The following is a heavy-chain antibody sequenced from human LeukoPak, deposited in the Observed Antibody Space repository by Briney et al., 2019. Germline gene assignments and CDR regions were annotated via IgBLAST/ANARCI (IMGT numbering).Heavy chain of an antibody. Sequence: GGTLRLSCSASGFIFRNYGMNWVRQAPGKGLEWVSGIGPSGDRTYYADSVKGRFTISRDNSKNTLYLQMNSLSAEDTAVYYCARDKIDGDSFFVYWGQGTLVTVSS. CDR2: IGPSGDRT. J-gene: IGHJ4*02. D-gene: IGHD4-17*01. V-gene: IGHV3-23*01. CDR1: GFIFRNYG. CDR3: ARDKIDGDSFFVY.